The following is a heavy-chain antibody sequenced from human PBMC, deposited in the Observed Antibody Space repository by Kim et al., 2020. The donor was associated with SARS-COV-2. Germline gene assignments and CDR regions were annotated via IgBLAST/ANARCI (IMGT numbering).Heavy chain of an antibody. D-gene: IGHD5-12*01. CDR1: GFTFSSDW. J-gene: IGHJ6*02. V-gene: IGHV3-7*01. CDR3: ARDMATGYYYYGMDV. CDR2: IKQDGSEK. Sequence: GGSLRLSCAASGFTFSSDWMSWVRQAPGKGLEWVANIKQDGSEKYYVDAVKGRGTIARDNAKNSLYLQMNSLRAEDSAVYYCARDMATGYYYYGMDVWGQGTPVTVSS.